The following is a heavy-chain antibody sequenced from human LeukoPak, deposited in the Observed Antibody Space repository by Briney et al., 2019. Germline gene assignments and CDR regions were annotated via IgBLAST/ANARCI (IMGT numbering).Heavy chain of an antibody. CDR2: IYYSGST. V-gene: IGHV4-39*01. CDR3: ARLSGPYYYGMDV. CDR1: GGSTSSSSYY. Sequence: SETVSLTCTDSGGSTSSSSYYWGWIRQPPGKGLEWIGSIYYSGSTYYNPSLKSRVTISVDTSKNQFSLKLSSVTAADTAVYYCARLSGPYYYGMDVWGQGTTVTVSS. D-gene: IGHD7-27*01. J-gene: IGHJ6*02.